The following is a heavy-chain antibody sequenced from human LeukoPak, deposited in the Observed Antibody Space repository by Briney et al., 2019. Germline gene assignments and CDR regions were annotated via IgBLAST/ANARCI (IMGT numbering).Heavy chain of an antibody. D-gene: IGHD3-22*01. V-gene: IGHV3-48*03. Sequence: GGSLRLSCAASGFTFSSYEMNWVRQAPGKGLEWVSYISTTGSSIYYADSVKGRFTISRDNVKNLLYLQMNSLRAEDTAVYYCARHVVALGFDYWGQGTLVTVSS. CDR1: GFTFSSYE. CDR3: ARHVVALGFDY. J-gene: IGHJ4*02. CDR2: ISTTGSSI.